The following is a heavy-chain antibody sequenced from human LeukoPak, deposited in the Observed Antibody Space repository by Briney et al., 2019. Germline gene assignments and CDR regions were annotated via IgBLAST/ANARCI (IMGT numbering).Heavy chain of an antibody. CDR1: GYTFTGYY. V-gene: IGHV1-2*02. J-gene: IGHJ4*02. Sequence: ASVKVSCKASGYTFTGYYMHWVRQGPGQGLEWMGWINPNSGGTNYAQKFQGRVTMTRDTSISTAYMELSRLRSDDTAVYYCAREVSYGAGFDYWGQGTLVTVSS. CDR3: AREVSYGAGFDY. CDR2: INPNSGGT. D-gene: IGHD3-10*01.